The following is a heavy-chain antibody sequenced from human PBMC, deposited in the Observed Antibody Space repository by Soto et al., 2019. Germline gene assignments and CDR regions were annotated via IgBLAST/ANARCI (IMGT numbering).Heavy chain of an antibody. CDR2: IYYSGST. J-gene: IGHJ4*02. D-gene: IGHD3-22*01. CDR3: ARADNYYDSSGYYTDY. Sequence: SETLSLTCTVSGGSISSGGYYWSWIRQHPGKGLEWIGYIYYSGSTYYNPSLKSRVTISVDTSKNQFPLKLSSVTAADTAVYYCARADNYYDSSGYYTDYWGQGTLVTVS. V-gene: IGHV4-31*02. CDR1: GGSISSGGYY.